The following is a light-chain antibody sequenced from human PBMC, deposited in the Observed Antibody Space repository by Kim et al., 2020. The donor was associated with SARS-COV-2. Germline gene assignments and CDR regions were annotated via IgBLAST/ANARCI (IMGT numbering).Light chain of an antibody. Sequence: SVSPGKTARITCSGDVLAKKYARWFQQKPGQAPVLVIYKDSERPSGIPERFSGSSSGTTVTLTISGAQVEDEADYYCYSAADNNPVFGGGTQLTVL. J-gene: IGLJ7*01. CDR2: KDS. CDR3: YSAADNNPV. CDR1: VLAKKY. V-gene: IGLV3-27*01.